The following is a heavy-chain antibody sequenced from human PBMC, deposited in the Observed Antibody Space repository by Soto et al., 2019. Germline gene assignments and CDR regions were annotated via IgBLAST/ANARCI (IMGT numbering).Heavy chain of an antibody. CDR1: GGTFSSYA. CDR2: SIPIFGTA. CDR3: ARSIVVVPAAPYYYYYGMDV. V-gene: IGHV1-69*13. J-gene: IGHJ6*02. Sequence: SVKVSGKASGGTFSSYAISWVRQAPGQGLEWMGGSIPIFGTANYAQKFQGRVTITADESTSTAYMELSSLRSEDTAVYYCARSIVVVPAAPYYYYYGMDVWGQGTTVTVSS. D-gene: IGHD2-2*01.